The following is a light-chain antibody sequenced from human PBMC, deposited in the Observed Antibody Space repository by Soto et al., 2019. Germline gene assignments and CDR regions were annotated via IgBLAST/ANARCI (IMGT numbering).Light chain of an antibody. CDR3: SSYAGSNNWV. CDR2: EVS. J-gene: IGLJ3*02. Sequence: QSALTQPPSASGSPGQSVTISCTGTSSDVGGYNYASLYQQHPGKAPKLMIYEVSKRPSGVPDRFSGSKSGNTASLTVSGLQAEDEADYYCSSYAGSNNWVFGGGTKLTVL. CDR1: SSDVGGYNY. V-gene: IGLV2-8*01.